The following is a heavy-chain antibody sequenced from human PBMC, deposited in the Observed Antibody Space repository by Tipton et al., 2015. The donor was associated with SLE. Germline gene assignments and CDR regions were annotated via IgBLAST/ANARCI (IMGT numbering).Heavy chain of an antibody. CDR1: GFTFSRYV. Sequence: SLRLSCAASGFTFSRYVMYWVRQAPGKGLEWVAVISYDGSKKYYADSVKGRFTISRDNSKNTLYLQMNSLRVEDTAVYYCARGTPYDTGAFDIWGQGTMVIVSS. CDR3: ARGTPYDTGAFDI. J-gene: IGHJ3*02. D-gene: IGHD3-22*01. CDR2: ISYDGSKK. V-gene: IGHV3-30*03.